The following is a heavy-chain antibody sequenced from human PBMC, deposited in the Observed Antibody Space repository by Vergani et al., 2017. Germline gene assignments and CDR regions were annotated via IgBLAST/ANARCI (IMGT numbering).Heavy chain of an antibody. CDR2: IIPILGIA. Sequence: QVQLVQSGAEVKKPGSSVKVSCKASGGTFSSYTISWVRQAPGQGLEWMGRIIPILGIANYAQKFQGRVTVTADKSTGTAYMELSSLRSEDTAVYYCAREGGGSELYGMDVWNRGTTVTVS. J-gene: IGHJ6*02. V-gene: IGHV1-69*08. CDR1: GGTFSSYT. CDR3: AREGGGSELYGMDV. D-gene: IGHD2-15*01.